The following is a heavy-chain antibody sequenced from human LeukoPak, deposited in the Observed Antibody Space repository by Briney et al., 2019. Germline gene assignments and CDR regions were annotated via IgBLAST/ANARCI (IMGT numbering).Heavy chain of an antibody. CDR2: INHSGRT. Sequence: SETLSLTCAVYGGSVSGYYWSWIRQPPGKGLEWIGEINHSGRTNNKPSLKSRVTISVDTSKNQFSLKLSSVTASDTAVYYCATVDSIGYCTNGVCYPPEEYFDYWGQGTLVTVSS. D-gene: IGHD2-8*01. CDR3: ATVDSIGYCTNGVCYPPEEYFDY. V-gene: IGHV4-34*01. J-gene: IGHJ4*02. CDR1: GGSVSGYY.